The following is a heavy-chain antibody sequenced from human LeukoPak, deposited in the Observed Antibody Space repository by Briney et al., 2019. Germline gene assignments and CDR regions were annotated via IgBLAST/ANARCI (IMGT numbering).Heavy chain of an antibody. Sequence: GSSVKVSCKASGGTFSSYAISWVRQAPGQGLEWMGRIIPIFGIANYAQKFQGRVTITADKSTSTAYMELSSLRSEATAVYYCARSGSSGWSLGVGYTEYFQHWGQGTLVTVSS. J-gene: IGHJ1*01. CDR3: ARSGSSGWSLGVGYTEYFQH. CDR2: IIPIFGIA. D-gene: IGHD3-22*01. V-gene: IGHV1-69*04. CDR1: GGTFSSYA.